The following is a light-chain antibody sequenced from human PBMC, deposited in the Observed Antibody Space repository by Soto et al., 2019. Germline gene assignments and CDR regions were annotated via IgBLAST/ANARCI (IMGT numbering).Light chain of an antibody. Sequence: EIVLTQSPGTLSLSPGERATLSCRASQSVSSSYLAWYQQKPGQAPRLLIYGASSRATGIPDRFSGSGSGTDFTLTISRLEPEDFAVYYCQQYCSSPPITVGPGTKVDIK. CDR1: QSVSSSY. CDR3: QQYCSSPPIT. J-gene: IGKJ3*01. CDR2: GAS. V-gene: IGKV3-20*01.